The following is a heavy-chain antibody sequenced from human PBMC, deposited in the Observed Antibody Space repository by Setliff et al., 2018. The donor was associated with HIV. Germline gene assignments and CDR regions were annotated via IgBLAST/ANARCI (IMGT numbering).Heavy chain of an antibody. Sequence: ASVKVSCMASGYTFTSYAMHWVRQAPGQRLEWMGWINAGNGDTKYSQKFQGRVTATTDTSASTAYMELSSLRSEDTAVYYCARDLPTPNWGFDYWGQGTLVTVSS. CDR1: GYTFTSYA. CDR2: INAGNGDT. J-gene: IGHJ4*02. V-gene: IGHV1-3*01. CDR3: ARDLPTPNWGFDY. D-gene: IGHD7-27*01.